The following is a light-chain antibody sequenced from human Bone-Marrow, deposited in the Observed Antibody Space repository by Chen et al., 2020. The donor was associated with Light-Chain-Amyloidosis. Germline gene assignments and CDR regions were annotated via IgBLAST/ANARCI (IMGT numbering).Light chain of an antibody. CDR1: QNINNK. V-gene: IGKV3-15*01. J-gene: IGKJ1*01. CDR2: GAS. CDR3: QQYDNWKT. Sequence: EIVMTQSPATLSVSPGERVTLSCRASQNINNKLAWYQQKPGQAPRRLIYGASTRSTGIPARFSGSGSGTEFTLTISSMQPEDFAVYYCQQYDNWKTFGQGTNVEIK.